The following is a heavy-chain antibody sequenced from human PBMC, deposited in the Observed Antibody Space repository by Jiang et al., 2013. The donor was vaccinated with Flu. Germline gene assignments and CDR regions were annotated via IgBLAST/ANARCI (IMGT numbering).Heavy chain of an antibody. Sequence: DSDTRYSPSFQGQVTISADKSINTAYLQWSSLKASDTAMYYCARRPYCSSTSCYYYFDSWGQGTLVTVSS. CDR2: DSDT. CDR3: ARRPYCSSTSCYYYFDS. J-gene: IGHJ4*02. D-gene: IGHD2-2*01. V-gene: IGHV5-51*01.